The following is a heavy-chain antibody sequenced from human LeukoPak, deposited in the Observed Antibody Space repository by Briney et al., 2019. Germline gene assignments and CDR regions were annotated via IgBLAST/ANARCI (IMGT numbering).Heavy chain of an antibody. V-gene: IGHV1-69*13. CDR3: ARGLERITIFGAGAYYYYYMDV. CDR1: GGAFSSYA. Sequence: SVKVSCKASGGAFSSYAISWVRQAPGQGLEWMGGIIPIFGTANYAQKFQGRVTITADESTSTAYMELSSLRSEDTAVYYCARGLERITIFGAGAYYYYYMDVWGKGTTVTVSS. D-gene: IGHD3-3*01. J-gene: IGHJ6*03. CDR2: IIPIFGTA.